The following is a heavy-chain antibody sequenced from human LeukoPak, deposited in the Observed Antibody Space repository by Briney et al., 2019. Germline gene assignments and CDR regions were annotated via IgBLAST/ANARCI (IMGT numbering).Heavy chain of an antibody. CDR1: GYTFTGYY. D-gene: IGHD6-13*01. CDR3: ARSGKGIAAAGPDWFDP. Sequence: ASVKVSCKASGYTFTGYYMHWVRQAPGQGLEWMGWINPNSGGTNHAQKFQGWVTMTRDTSISTAYMELSRLRSDDTAVYYCARSGKGIAAAGPDWFDPWGQGTLVTVSS. J-gene: IGHJ5*02. V-gene: IGHV1-2*04. CDR2: INPNSGGT.